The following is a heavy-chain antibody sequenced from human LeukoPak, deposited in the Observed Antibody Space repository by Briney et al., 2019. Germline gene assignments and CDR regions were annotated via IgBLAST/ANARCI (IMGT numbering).Heavy chain of an antibody. CDR2: IIPIVDRP. CDR3: ARDAQWELRALDV. V-gene: IGHV1-69*04. J-gene: IGHJ3*01. CDR1: GGRFKSNG. Sequence: SVKVSCKTIGGRFKSNGVSWVRQAPGQGLEWMGTIIPIVDRPNYAQKFEGRVTITADKSTNTTYMEISSLTSDDTAVYYCARDAQWELRALDVWGRGTMVIVSS. D-gene: IGHD4-23*01.